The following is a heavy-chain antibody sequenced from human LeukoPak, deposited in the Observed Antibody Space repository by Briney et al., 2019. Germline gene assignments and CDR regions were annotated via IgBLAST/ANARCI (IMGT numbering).Heavy chain of an antibody. V-gene: IGHV3-74*01. Sequence: PGGSLRLSCAASGFTFTNYGMSWVRQAPGKGLVWFSRIHTDGSSTSYADSVKGRFTISRDNAKNTLYLQMNSLRVEDTAVYYCARTSYGGNSPDWFDPWGQGTLVTVSS. D-gene: IGHD4-23*01. CDR1: GFTFTNYG. CDR3: ARTSYGGNSPDWFDP. J-gene: IGHJ5*02. CDR2: IHTDGSST.